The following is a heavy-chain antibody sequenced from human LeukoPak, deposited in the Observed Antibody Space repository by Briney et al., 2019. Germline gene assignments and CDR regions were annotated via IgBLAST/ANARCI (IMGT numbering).Heavy chain of an antibody. CDR2: ISAYNGNT. CDR1: GYTFTSYG. V-gene: IGHV1-18*01. J-gene: IGHJ6*03. CDR3: ARGRKVLYYYYMDV. Sequence: GASVTVSCTASGYTFTSYGISWVRQAPGQGLEWMGWISAYNGNTNYAQKLQGRVTMTTDTSTSTAYMELRSLRSDDTAVYYCARGRKVLYYYYMDVWGKGTTVTVSS.